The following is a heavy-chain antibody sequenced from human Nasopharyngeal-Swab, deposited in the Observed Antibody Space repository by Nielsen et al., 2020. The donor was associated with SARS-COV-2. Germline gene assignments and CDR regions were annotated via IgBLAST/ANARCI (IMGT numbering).Heavy chain of an antibody. CDR3: ARGSSGHPYYVDF. D-gene: IGHD3-22*01. V-gene: IGHV1-3*01. Sequence: ASVKVSCKASGYTFTTYAMHWVRQAPGQRLEWMGWINAGNGNIKYSQNFQGRVTITRDTSASTAYMELSSRRSEDTAVYYCARGSSGHPYYVDFWGQGTLVTVSS. CDR1: GYTFTTYA. J-gene: IGHJ4*02. CDR2: INAGNGNI.